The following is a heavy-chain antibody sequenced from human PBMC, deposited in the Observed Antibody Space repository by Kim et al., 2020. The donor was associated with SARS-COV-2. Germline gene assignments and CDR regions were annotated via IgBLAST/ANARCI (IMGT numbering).Heavy chain of an antibody. Sequence: SETLSLTCAVSGGSISSGGYSWSWLRQPPGKGLEWIGYIYHSGSTYSDPSLKSRVTTTVDRSKNQFPLKLSLVTAADTAVYYCARDQGYGSSGYDAFDIWGQGTMVTVSS. CDR3: ARDQGYGSSGYDAFDI. CDR1: GGSISSGGYS. D-gene: IGHD3-22*01. V-gene: IGHV4-30-2*01. CDR2: IYHSGST. J-gene: IGHJ3*02.